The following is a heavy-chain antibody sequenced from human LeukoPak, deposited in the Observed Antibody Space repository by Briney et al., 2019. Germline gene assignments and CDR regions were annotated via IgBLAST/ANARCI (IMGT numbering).Heavy chain of an antibody. Sequence: GGSLRLSCATSGFTFTNYAMNWVRQAPGKGLEWVPAVTGPGDTTYYADSAVYLQMNSLRAEDTAIYYCAKGAEIDLWGQGTLVTVSS. CDR2: VTGPGDTT. CDR3: AKGAEIDL. CDR1: GFTFTNYA. V-gene: IGHV3-23*01. D-gene: IGHD3-16*01. J-gene: IGHJ5*02.